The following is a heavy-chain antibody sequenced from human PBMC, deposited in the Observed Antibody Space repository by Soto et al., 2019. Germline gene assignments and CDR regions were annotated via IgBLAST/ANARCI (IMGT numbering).Heavy chain of an antibody. D-gene: IGHD3-3*01. CDR3: ARDQHILDYGMDV. Sequence: ASVKVSCTDSAGTLSSYAISWVRQAPGQGLEWMGGIIPIFGTANYAQKFQGRVTITADESTSTAYMELSSLRSEDTAVYYCARDQHILDYGMDVWGQGTTVTAP. J-gene: IGHJ6*02. CDR1: AGTLSSYA. CDR2: IIPIFGTA. V-gene: IGHV1-69*13.